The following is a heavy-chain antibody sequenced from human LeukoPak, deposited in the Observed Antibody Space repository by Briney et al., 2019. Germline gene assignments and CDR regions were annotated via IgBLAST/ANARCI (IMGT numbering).Heavy chain of an antibody. CDR2: ILPGDSHA. V-gene: IGHV5-51*01. CDR1: GYSFSNYW. Sequence: GESLKISCKGSGYSFSNYWIGWVRQMPGKGLEWMGIILPGDSHARYSPSFQGQVTISADTSIRTAYLQLISLKASDTAMYYCARHRRTKTHRYYYGMDVWGQGTTVTVSS. CDR3: ARHRRTKTHRYYYGMDV. J-gene: IGHJ6*02. D-gene: IGHD2-2*01.